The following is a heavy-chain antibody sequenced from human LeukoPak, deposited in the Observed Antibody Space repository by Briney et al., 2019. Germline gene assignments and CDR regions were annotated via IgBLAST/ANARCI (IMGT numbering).Heavy chain of an antibody. CDR2: IYNSGST. V-gene: IGHV4-38-2*02. CDR3: ARGVVAAAGRTFDF. Sequence: SETLSLTCTVSGYSISSGYYWGWIRQPPGKGLEWIGYIYNSGSTNYNPSLKSRVTISLDTSKNQFPPKLSSVTAADTAVYYCARGVVAAAGRTFDFWGQGTLVTVSS. CDR1: GYSISSGYY. J-gene: IGHJ4*02. D-gene: IGHD6-13*01.